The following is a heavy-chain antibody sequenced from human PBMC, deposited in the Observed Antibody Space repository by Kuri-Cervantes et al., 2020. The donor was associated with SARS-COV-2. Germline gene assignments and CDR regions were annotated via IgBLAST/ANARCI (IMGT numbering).Heavy chain of an antibody. D-gene: IGHD3-9*01. Sequence: GESLKISCAASGFTFNSSPMHWVRQTPGKGLEWVALISYDGSNKYYADSVQGRFTISRDNAKNSLYLQMNSLRDEDTAVYYCARQYYDILTGYYLYGMDVWGQGTTVTVSS. CDR1: GFTFNSSP. CDR2: ISYDGSNK. CDR3: ARQYYDILTGYYLYGMDV. J-gene: IGHJ6*02. V-gene: IGHV3-30-3*01.